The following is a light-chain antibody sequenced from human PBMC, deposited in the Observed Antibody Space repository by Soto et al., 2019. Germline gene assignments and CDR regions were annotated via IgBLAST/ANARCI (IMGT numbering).Light chain of an antibody. Sequence: EIVVTQSSATLAVFPGERAPLSCRGSQSVSRNLAWFQQKPGQAPRPLLYGASTRATGIPARFSGSGSGTEFTLTISSLQSEDFAVYYCQHYNNWPRTFGQGTKVEIK. CDR2: GAS. CDR1: QSVSRN. V-gene: IGKV3-15*01. CDR3: QHYNNWPRT. J-gene: IGKJ1*01.